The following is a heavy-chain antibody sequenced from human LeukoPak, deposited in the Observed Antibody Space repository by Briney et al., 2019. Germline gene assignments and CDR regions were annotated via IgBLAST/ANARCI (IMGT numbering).Heavy chain of an antibody. CDR3: ARRESTRGYSYGLGNYYYYGMDV. J-gene: IGHJ6*02. V-gene: IGHV1-69*13. CDR1: GGTSSSYA. Sequence: ASVKVSCKASGGTSSSYAISWVRQAPGQGLEWMGGIIPIFGTANYAQKFQGRVTITADESTSTAYMELSSLRSEDTAVYYCARRESTRGYSYGLGNYYYYGMDVWGQGTTVTVSS. CDR2: IIPIFGTA. D-gene: IGHD5-18*01.